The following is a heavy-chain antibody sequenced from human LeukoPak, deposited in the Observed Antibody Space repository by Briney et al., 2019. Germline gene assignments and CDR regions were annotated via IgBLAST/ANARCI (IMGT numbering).Heavy chain of an antibody. V-gene: IGHV1-2*02. Sequence: ASVKVSCKASGYTFTGYYMHWARQAPGQGLEWMGWINPNSGGTNYAQKFQGRVTMTRDTSISTAYMELSRLRSDDTAVYYCVRDPVRGADAFDIWGQGTMVTVSS. CDR2: INPNSGGT. CDR3: VRDPVRGADAFDI. CDR1: GYTFTGYY. D-gene: IGHD3-10*01. J-gene: IGHJ3*02.